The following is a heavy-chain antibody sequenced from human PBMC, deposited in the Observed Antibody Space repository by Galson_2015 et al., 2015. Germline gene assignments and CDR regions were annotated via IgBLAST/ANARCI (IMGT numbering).Heavy chain of an antibody. D-gene: IGHD1-14*01. Sequence: SLRLSCAASGFIFGTYAMTWVRQAPGKGLEWVSTISRSGGRTYYPDSVKGRFTISRDNSNNTVYLQMNRLRDEDTAVYYCAKDRSTPLGLTQYYYVMDVWGPGTTVTVSS. J-gene: IGHJ6*02. V-gene: IGHV3-23*01. CDR1: GFIFGTYA. CDR3: AKDRSTPLGLTQYYYVMDV. CDR2: ISRSGGRT.